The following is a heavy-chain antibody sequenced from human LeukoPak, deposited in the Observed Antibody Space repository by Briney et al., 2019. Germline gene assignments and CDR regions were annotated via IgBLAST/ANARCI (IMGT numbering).Heavy chain of an antibody. CDR3: VRHDGRGGSTMGALDS. J-gene: IGHJ4*02. Sequence: PSETLSLTCTVSAGSISSSSHHWGWLRQSPGKGLEWIGSIFSGRTTYYNPSLNDRVTIFVVTSKNQFSLQLNSVTAADTSVYYCVRHDGRGGSTMGALDSWGQGSLVTVSS. CDR2: IFSGRTT. V-gene: IGHV4-39*01. D-gene: IGHD5/OR15-5a*01. CDR1: AGSISSSSHH.